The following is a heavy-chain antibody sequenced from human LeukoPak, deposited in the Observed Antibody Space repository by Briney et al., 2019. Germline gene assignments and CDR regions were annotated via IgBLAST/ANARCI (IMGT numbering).Heavy chain of an antibody. V-gene: IGHV4-39*07. CDR3: ARDRNYGSGSYAFDI. CDR2: IYYSGST. D-gene: IGHD3-10*01. Sequence: RPSETLSLTCTVSGGSISSSSYYWGWIRQPPGKGLEWIGSIYYSGSTYYNPSLKSRVTISVDMSKNQFSLKLSSVTAADTAVYYCARDRNYGSGSYAFDIWGQGTMVTVSS. CDR1: GGSISSSSYY. J-gene: IGHJ3*02.